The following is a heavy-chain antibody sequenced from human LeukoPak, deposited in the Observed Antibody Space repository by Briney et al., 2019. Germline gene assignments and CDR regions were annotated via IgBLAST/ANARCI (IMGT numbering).Heavy chain of an antibody. CDR1: GFIFDDYA. CDR3: AKGTGYSSSWYFDY. V-gene: IGHV3-9*01. CDR2: ISWNSGSI. D-gene: IGHD6-13*01. J-gene: IGHJ4*02. Sequence: GGSLRLSCVASGFIFDDYAMHWVRQAPGKGLEWVSGISWNSGSIAYADSVKGRFTISRDNAKNSLYLQMNSLRAEDTALYYCAKGTGYSSSWYFDYWGQGALVTVSS.